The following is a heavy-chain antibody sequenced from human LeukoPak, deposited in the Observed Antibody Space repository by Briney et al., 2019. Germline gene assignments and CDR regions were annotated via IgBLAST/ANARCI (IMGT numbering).Heavy chain of an antibody. CDR2: INHSGST. Sequence: PSETLSLTCAVYGGSFSGYYWSWIRQPPGKGLEWIGEINHSGSTNYNPSLKSRVTISVDTSKNQFSLKLTSVTAADTAVYYCGRVFYSSNWNLFDPWGQGTLVTVSS. J-gene: IGHJ5*02. D-gene: IGHD6-13*01. V-gene: IGHV4-34*01. CDR1: GGSFSGYY. CDR3: GRVFYSSNWNLFDP.